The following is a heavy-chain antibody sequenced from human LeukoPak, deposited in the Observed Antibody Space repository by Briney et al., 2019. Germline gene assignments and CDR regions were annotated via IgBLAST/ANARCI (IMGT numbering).Heavy chain of an antibody. V-gene: IGHV2-70*04. D-gene: IGHD3-10*01. CDR2: IDWDDDK. CDR1: GSSLSTSGMR. J-gene: IGHJ4*02. Sequence: ASGPALVKPTQTLTLTCTFPGSSLSTSGMRGSWICQPPGKALEWLARIDWDDDKFYSTSLKTRLSISKDTYKNQVVLTMPNMDPVDTATYYCARNPLLWFGEFYFDYWGQGTLVTVSS. CDR3: ARNPLLWFGEFYFDY.